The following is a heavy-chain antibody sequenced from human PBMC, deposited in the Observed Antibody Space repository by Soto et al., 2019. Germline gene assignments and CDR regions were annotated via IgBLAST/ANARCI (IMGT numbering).Heavy chain of an antibody. CDR1: GFTFSSYS. CDR3: ARDLRGAGYMVNWFDP. D-gene: IGHD5-12*01. Sequence: EVQLVESGGGRVKPGGCLRLSCAASGFTFSSYSMNWVRQAPGKGLEWVSSISSSSSYIYYADSVKGRFTISRDNAKNSLYLQMNSLRAEDTAVYYCARDLRGAGYMVNWFDPWGQGTLVTVSS. J-gene: IGHJ5*02. V-gene: IGHV3-21*01. CDR2: ISSSSSYI.